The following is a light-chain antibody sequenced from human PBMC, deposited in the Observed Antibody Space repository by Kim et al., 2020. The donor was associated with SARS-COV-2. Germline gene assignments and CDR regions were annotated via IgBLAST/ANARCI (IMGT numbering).Light chain of an antibody. J-gene: IGLJ3*02. CDR2: DVS. CDR3: CSHTISSTWV. V-gene: IGLV2-14*03. Sequence: QSALTQPASVSASPGQSITISCAGTSNDVGAFDYVSWYQQHPGEAPKLMIYDVSKRPSGVSSRFSGSKSDNTASLTIAGLQAEDEADYHCCSHTISSTWVFGAGTQLTVL. CDR1: SNDVGAFDY.